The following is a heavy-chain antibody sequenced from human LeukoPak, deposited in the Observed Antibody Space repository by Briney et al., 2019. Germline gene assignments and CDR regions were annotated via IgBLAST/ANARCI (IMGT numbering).Heavy chain of an antibody. J-gene: IGHJ4*02. D-gene: IGHD6-19*01. V-gene: IGHV4-4*02. Sequence: PSGTLSLTCAVSGGSISSSNWWSWVRQPPGKGLEWIGEIYHSGSTNYNPSLKSRVTISVDKSKNQFSLKLSSVTAVDTAVYYCARRRAVAGRGYFDYWGQGTLVTVSS. CDR1: GGSISSSNW. CDR3: ARRRAVAGRGYFDY. CDR2: IYHSGST.